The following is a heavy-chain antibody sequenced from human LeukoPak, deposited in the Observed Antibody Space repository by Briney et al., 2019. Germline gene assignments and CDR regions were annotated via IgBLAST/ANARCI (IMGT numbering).Heavy chain of an antibody. Sequence: GGSLRLSCAASGFAFSNHWMHWVRQAPGKGLVWVSRINHDASSPTYADSVKGRFTISRDNAKNTVYLEMNSLRAEDTAIYYCAKVSVGPLSRPTHVALYYGMDVWGQGTTVTVSS. CDR2: INHDASSP. CDR3: AKVSVGPLSRPTHVALYYGMDV. CDR1: GFAFSNHW. D-gene: IGHD2-8*01. J-gene: IGHJ6*02. V-gene: IGHV3-74*01.